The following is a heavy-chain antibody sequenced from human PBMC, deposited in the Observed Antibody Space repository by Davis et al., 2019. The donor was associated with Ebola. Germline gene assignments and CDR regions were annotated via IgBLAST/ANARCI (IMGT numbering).Heavy chain of an antibody. V-gene: IGHV3-23*01. J-gene: IGHJ4*02. CDR2: ISGSGGNI. Sequence: GESLKISCAASGFTFRNYAMTWVRQAPGKGLEWVSTISGSGGNIYYADSVKGRFTISRDNFKTTVYLEMNSLRAEDTAVYYCAKQGSWNYWDWGQGTLLTVSS. CDR1: GFTFRNYA. CDR3: AKQGSWNYWD. D-gene: IGHD6-13*01.